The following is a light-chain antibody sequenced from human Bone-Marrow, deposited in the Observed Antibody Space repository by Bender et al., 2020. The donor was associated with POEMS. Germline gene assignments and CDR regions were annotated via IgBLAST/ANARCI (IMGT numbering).Light chain of an antibody. CDR1: SSDVGSYNL. Sequence: QSALTQPASVSGSPGQSITISCTGTSSDVGSYNLVSWYQQHPGRAPKLMIYEGSKRPSGISNRFSGSKSGRTASLTISGLQAEDEADYYCSSYDATTTLFVFGSGTKVSVL. V-gene: IGLV2-23*03. CDR3: SSYDATTTLFV. CDR2: EGS. J-gene: IGLJ1*01.